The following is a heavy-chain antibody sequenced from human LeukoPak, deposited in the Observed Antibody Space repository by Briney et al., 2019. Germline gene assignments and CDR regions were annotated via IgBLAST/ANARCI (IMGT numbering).Heavy chain of an antibody. D-gene: IGHD6-19*01. CDR3: ARDRSIAVAGTGAVYYYGMDV. J-gene: IGHJ6*02. CDR1: EFTLGNYG. Sequence: GGSLRLSCAASEFTLGNYGMIWVRQAPGKGLEWVSSISSSSYIYYADSVKGRFTISRDNAKNSLYLQMNSLRAEDTAVYYCARDRSIAVAGTGAVYYYGMDVWGQGTTVTVSS. V-gene: IGHV3-21*01. CDR2: ISSSSYI.